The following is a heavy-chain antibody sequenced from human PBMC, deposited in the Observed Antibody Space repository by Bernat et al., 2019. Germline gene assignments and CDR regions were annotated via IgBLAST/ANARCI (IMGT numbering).Heavy chain of an antibody. CDR3: ARWGGVVVAATGVHGMDV. J-gene: IGHJ6*02. CDR2: ISYDGSNK. CDR1: GFTFSSYA. D-gene: IGHD2-15*01. Sequence: VQLVESGGGLVKPGGSLRLSCAASGFTFSSYAMHWVRQAPGKGLEWVAVISYDGSNKYYADSVKGRFTISRDNSKNTLYLQMNSLRAEDTAVYYCARWGGVVVAATGVHGMDVWGQGTTVTVSS. V-gene: IGHV3-30-3*01.